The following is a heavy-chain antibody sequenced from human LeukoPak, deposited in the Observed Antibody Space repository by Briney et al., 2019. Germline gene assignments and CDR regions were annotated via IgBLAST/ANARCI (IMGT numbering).Heavy chain of an antibody. CDR3: ARGVTGIYYYYYMDV. V-gene: IGHV1-2*02. Sequence: ASVKVSCKASGYTFTGYYMHWVRQAPGQGLEWMGWINPNSGDTNYAQKFQGGVAMTRDTSISTAYMELSRLRSDDTAVYYCARGVTGIYYYYYMDVWGKGTTVTVSS. D-gene: IGHD3-10*01. J-gene: IGHJ6*03. CDR1: GYTFTGYY. CDR2: INPNSGDT.